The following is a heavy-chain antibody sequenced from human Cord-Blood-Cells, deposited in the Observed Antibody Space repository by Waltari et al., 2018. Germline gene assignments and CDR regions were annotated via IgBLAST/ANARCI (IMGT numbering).Heavy chain of an antibody. D-gene: IGHD1-26*01. CDR2: IYHSGST. CDR3: ARDEIGGSYSGY. Sequence: QVQLQESGTGLVKPSETLSLTCAVSGYSISSGYYWGWIRQPPGKGLEWIGSIYHSGSTYYNPSLKSRVTISVDTSKNQFSLKLSSVTAADTAVYYCARDEIGGSYSGYWGQGTLVTVSS. V-gene: IGHV4-38-2*02. CDR1: GYSISSGYY. J-gene: IGHJ4*02.